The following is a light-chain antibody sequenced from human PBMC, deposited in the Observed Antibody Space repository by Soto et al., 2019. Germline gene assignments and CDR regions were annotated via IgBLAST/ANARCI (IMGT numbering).Light chain of an antibody. Sequence: DIQMTQSPSTLSASVGDRVTITCRASQSISSWLAWYQQKPGKAHKLLIYDASSLESGVPSRFSGSGSGTEFTLTISSLQPDDLATYYCQQYNSYVLTFGGGTKVEIK. CDR1: QSISSW. CDR3: QQYNSYVLT. CDR2: DAS. J-gene: IGKJ4*01. V-gene: IGKV1-5*01.